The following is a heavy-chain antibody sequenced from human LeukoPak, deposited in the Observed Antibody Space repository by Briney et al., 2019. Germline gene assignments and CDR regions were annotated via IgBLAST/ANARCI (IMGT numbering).Heavy chain of an antibody. D-gene: IGHD2-8*01. Sequence: GGSLRLSCAASGLTASSNYMSWVRQAPGKGLEWVSVIYSDDRTYYADSVKGRFTISRHSSKKTLYLQMNSLRAEDTAVYYCAREVMAKRRAFDIWGQGTVVTVSS. J-gene: IGHJ3*02. CDR3: AREVMAKRRAFDI. V-gene: IGHV3-53*04. CDR2: IYSDDRT. CDR1: GLTASSNY.